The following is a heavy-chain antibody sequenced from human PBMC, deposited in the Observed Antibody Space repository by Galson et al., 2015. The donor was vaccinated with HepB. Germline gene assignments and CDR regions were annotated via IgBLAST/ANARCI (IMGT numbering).Heavy chain of an antibody. CDR3: ARGNGGNSGPSGY. Sequence: SLRLSCAASGFTFSSYSMNWVRQAPGKGLEWVSYISSSSSTIYYADSVKGRFTISRDNAKNSLYLQMNSLRAEDTAVYYCARGNGGNSGPSGYWGQGTLVTVSS. CDR2: ISSSSSTI. CDR1: GFTFSSYS. V-gene: IGHV3-48*01. D-gene: IGHD4-23*01. J-gene: IGHJ4*02.